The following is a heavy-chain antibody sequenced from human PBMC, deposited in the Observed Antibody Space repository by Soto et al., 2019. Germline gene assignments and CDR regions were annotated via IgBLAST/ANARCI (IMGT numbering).Heavy chain of an antibody. D-gene: IGHD3-22*01. V-gene: IGHV1-18*01. Sequence: ASVKGSCKASGYTFTSYGISWLRQAPGQGLEWMGWISAYNGNTNYAQKLQGRATMTTDTSTSTAYMELRSLRSDDTAVYYCARDTPQLYDSSGYYYADAFDIWGQGTMVTVSS. CDR1: GYTFTSYG. CDR2: ISAYNGNT. J-gene: IGHJ3*02. CDR3: ARDTPQLYDSSGYYYADAFDI.